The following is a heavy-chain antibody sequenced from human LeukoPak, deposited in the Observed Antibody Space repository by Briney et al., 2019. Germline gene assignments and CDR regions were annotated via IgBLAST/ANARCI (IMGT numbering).Heavy chain of an antibody. CDR3: ARHRIAVAGTIPREVDY. CDR1: GFTFSSYS. J-gene: IGHJ4*02. CDR2: ISSSSSYI. D-gene: IGHD6-19*01. V-gene: IGHV3-21*01. Sequence: GGSLRLSCAASGFTFSSYSMNWVRQAPGKGLEWVSSISSSSSYIYYADSVKGRFTISGDNAKNSLYLQMNSLRAEDTAVYYCARHRIAVAGTIPREVDYWGQGTLVTVSS.